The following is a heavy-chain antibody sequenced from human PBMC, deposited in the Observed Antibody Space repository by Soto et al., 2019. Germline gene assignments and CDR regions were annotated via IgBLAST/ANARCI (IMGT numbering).Heavy chain of an antibody. Sequence: QVQLVESGGGLVKPGGSLRLSCAASGFTFSDYYMSWIRQAPGKGLEWVSYISSSSSYTNYADSVKGRFTISRDNAKNQLYLQMNSLRAEDTAVYYCARDQVGYSSLFDIWGQGTMVTVSS. CDR2: ISSSSSYT. CDR1: GFTFSDYY. J-gene: IGHJ3*02. V-gene: IGHV3-11*05. CDR3: ARDQVGYSSLFDI. D-gene: IGHD6-13*01.